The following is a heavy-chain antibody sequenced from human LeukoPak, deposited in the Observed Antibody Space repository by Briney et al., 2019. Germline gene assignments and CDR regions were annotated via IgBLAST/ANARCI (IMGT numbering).Heavy chain of an antibody. J-gene: IGHJ5*02. D-gene: IGHD5-18*01. Sequence: TGGSLRLSCAASGFTFSSYTMSWVRQAPGKGLEWVSTISGSGGSTYYADSVKGRFTISRDNSKNTLYLQMNSLRAEDTAVYFCASGKYRYGDNWFDPWGQGTLVTVSS. CDR3: ASGKYRYGDNWFDP. CDR1: GFTFSSYT. V-gene: IGHV3-23*01. CDR2: ISGSGGST.